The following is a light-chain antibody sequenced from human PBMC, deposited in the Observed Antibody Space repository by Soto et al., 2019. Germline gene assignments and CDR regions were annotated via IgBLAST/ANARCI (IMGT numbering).Light chain of an antibody. Sequence: QSVLTQPPSASGSPGQSVTISCTGTSSDVGGYNYVSWYQQHPGKAPRLIIFEVTKRPSGVPDRFSGSKSGNTASLTVSGLQAEDEAEYSCSSYAGTKSYLVFGGGTQLTVL. CDR3: SSYAGTKSYLV. CDR1: SSDVGGYNY. J-gene: IGLJ2*01. CDR2: EVT. V-gene: IGLV2-8*01.